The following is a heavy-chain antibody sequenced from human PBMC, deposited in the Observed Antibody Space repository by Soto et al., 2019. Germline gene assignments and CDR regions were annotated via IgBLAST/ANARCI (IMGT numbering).Heavy chain of an antibody. CDR2: ISWNSGSI. J-gene: IGHJ2*01. CDR1: GFTFDDYA. CDR3: AKDKIAADENGYFAL. D-gene: IGHD6-13*01. V-gene: IGHV3-9*01. Sequence: EVQLVESGGGLVQPGRSLRLSCAASGFTFDDYAMHWVRQAPGKGLEWVSGISWNSGSIGYADSVKGRFTISRDNAKNSLYLQMNSLRAEDTALYYCAKDKIAADENGYFALWGRGTLVTASS.